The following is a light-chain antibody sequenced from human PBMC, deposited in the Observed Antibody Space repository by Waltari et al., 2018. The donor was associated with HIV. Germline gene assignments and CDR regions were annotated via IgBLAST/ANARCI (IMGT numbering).Light chain of an antibody. CDR1: QSLLPSNGSNY. V-gene: IGKV2-28*01. CDR3: MQALQTPPT. J-gene: IGKJ4*01. CDR2: SGS. Sequence: IVMTQSPLSLPVTPGEPASIPCRSSQSLLPSNGSNYLDWYLQKPGQSPQLLSYSGSNRASGVPDTFSGSESGTDLTLKISRVEAEDFGVYYCMQALQTPPTFGGGTKVEIK.